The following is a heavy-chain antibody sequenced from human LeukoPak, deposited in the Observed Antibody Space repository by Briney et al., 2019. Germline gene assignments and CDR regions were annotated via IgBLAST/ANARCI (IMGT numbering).Heavy chain of an antibody. D-gene: IGHD4-17*01. CDR3: ASVHYGDYAWDAFDI. CDR1: GYTFTDFF. Sequence: ASVKVSCKASGYTFTDFFIHWVRQAPGQGLEWVGWVNPKSGAADSAQSFQDRITMTRDTSISTAYMELNSLTSDDTAVYFCASVHYGDYAWDAFDIWGQGTMVTVSS. V-gene: IGHV1-2*02. CDR2: VNPKSGAA. J-gene: IGHJ3*02.